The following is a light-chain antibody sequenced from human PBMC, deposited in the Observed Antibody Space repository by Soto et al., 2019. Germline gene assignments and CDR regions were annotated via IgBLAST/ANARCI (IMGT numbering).Light chain of an antibody. V-gene: IGLV3-1*01. CDR2: QDT. CDR1: ELTNKY. CDR3: STWDASLNEWI. Sequence: SYELTQPPSVSVSPGQTASITCSGSELTNKYACWYQQKPGQSPVLVIYQDTERPSGIPERFSGSKSGTSASLAISGLQSEDEADYYCSTWDASLNEWIFGGGTKLTVL. J-gene: IGLJ2*01.